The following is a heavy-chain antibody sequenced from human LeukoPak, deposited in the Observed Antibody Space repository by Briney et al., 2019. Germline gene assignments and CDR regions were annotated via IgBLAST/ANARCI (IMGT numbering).Heavy chain of an antibody. CDR1: GFIFSTYS. CDR3: AKELGSSWYSYFDY. V-gene: IGHV3-23*01. J-gene: IGHJ4*02. CDR2: ISSTSGNK. Sequence: GGSLRLSCTASGFIFSTYSMIWVRQAPGKGLEWVSSISSTSGNKYYADSVKGRFTISRDNSKNTLYLQMNSLRAEDTAVYYCAKELGSSWYSYFDYWGQGTLVTVSS. D-gene: IGHD6-13*01.